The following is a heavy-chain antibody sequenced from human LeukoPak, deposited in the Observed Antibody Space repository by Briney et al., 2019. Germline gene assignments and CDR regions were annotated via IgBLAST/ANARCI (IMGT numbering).Heavy chain of an antibody. CDR2: IHDSGST. J-gene: IGHJ4*02. CDR3: ARLDAALGRYLQFFY. Sequence: PSETLSLTCTVSGGSISDYYWSWIRQSPEKGLEWIGYIHDSGSTNYNPSLKSRVTISVDTSKNQFSLKLSSVTAADTAVYYCARLDAALGRYLQFFYWGQGTLVTVSS. CDR1: GGSISDYY. D-gene: IGHD5-24*01. V-gene: IGHV4-59*08.